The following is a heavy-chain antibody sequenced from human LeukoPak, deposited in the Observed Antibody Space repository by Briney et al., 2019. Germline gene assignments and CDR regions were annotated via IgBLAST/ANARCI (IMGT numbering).Heavy chain of an antibody. Sequence: SETLSLTCTVSGGSISSYYWSWIRQPPGKGLEWIGYIYYSGSTNYNPSLKSRVTISVDTSKNQFSLKLSSVTAADTAVYYCARGGGPYDSSGYYYGRYYFDYWGQGTLVTVSS. CDR2: IYYSGST. D-gene: IGHD3-22*01. J-gene: IGHJ4*02. V-gene: IGHV4-59*01. CDR1: GGSISSYY. CDR3: ARGGGPYDSSGYYYGRYYFDY.